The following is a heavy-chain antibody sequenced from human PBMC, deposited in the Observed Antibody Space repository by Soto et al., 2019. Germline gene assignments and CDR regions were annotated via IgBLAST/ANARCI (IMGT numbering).Heavy chain of an antibody. CDR3: ARDRDPTFFDY. CDR1: GYSFSGYY. J-gene: IGHJ4*02. V-gene: IGHV1-2*02. Sequence: ASVKVSCKTSGYSFSGYYMHWMRQAPGQGLEWMGWINPNTSGTIYAQKFQGRVAMTRDRSISTAYMELSGLRSDDTAVYYCARDRDPTFFDYWGQGTLVTV. CDR2: INPNTSGT.